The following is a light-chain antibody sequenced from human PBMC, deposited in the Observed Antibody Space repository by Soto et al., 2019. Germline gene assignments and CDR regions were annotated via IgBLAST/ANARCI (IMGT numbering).Light chain of an antibody. V-gene: IGLV2-14*01. CDR2: DVR. J-gene: IGLJ2*01. CDR3: SSYTSSSTPVV. CDR1: SSDVGAYNY. Sequence: QSVLTQPASVSGSPGQSITISCAGTSSDVGAYNYVSWYQQHPGKAPKLMIYDVRNRPSGVSNRFSGSKSGNTASLTISGLQAEDEADYYCSSYTSSSTPVVLGGGTKLTVL.